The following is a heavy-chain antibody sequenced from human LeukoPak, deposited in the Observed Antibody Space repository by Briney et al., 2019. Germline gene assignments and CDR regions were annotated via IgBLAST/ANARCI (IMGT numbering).Heavy chain of an antibody. CDR2: IYRGGAT. D-gene: IGHD3-10*01. CDR1: GFTVSSDY. V-gene: IGHV3-53*01. Sequence: PGGSLRLSCAASGFTVSSDYMSWVRQAPGKGLEWVSVIYRGGATSYADSVKGRFTISRDISKNTLYLQMNSLRAEDTAVYYCARDSKSLWFGDQGALDIWGQGTMVTVSS. CDR3: ARDSKSLWFGDQGALDI. J-gene: IGHJ3*02.